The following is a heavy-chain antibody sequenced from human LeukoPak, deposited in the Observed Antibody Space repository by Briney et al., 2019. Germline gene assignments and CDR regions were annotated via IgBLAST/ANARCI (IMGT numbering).Heavy chain of an antibody. D-gene: IGHD3-9*01. CDR1: GESFSVHY. CDR2: ISHSGNT. Sequence: SETLSLTCAVYGESFSVHYWSWIRQSPGKGLEWIGEISHSGNTDYNPSLKSRVTISLDTSKNQFSLRLSSVTAADTAVYYCARSVDILTGYYGGYFDYWGQGTLVTVSS. CDR3: ARSVDILTGYYGGYFDY. J-gene: IGHJ4*02. V-gene: IGHV4-34*01.